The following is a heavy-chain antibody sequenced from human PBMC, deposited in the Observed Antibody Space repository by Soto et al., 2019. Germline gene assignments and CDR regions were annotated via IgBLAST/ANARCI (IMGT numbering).Heavy chain of an antibody. V-gene: IGHV1-69*13. CDR1: GGTFSSYA. CDR3: ARDFMSTGLVHGALDI. CDR2: IIPMFGTT. J-gene: IGHJ3*02. D-gene: IGHD3-16*01. Sequence: ASVKVSCKASGGTFSSYAISWVRQAPGQGLEWMGGIIPMFGTTNYAQKFQGRVTITADESTSTAYMELSSLRSEDTAVYYCARDFMSTGLVHGALDIWGQGTMVTVSS.